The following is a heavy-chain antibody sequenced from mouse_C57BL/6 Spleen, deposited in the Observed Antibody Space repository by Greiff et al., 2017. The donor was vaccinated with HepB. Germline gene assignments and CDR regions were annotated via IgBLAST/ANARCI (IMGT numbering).Heavy chain of an antibody. CDR3: ARGDYYGSPFAY. D-gene: IGHD1-1*01. CDR2: IDPSDSET. CDR1: GYTFPSYW. J-gene: IGHJ3*01. Sequence: QVQLQQPGAELVRPGSSVKLSCKASGYTFPSYWMHWVKQRPIQGLEWIGNIDPSDSETHYNQKFKDKATLTVDKSSSTAYMQLSSLTSEDSAVYYCARGDYYGSPFAYWGQGTLVTVSA. V-gene: IGHV1-52*01.